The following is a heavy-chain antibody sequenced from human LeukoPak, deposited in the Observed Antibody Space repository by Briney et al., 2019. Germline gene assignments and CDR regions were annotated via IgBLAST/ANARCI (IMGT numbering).Heavy chain of an antibody. CDR3: ARRYCTNGVCHNWFDP. CDR1: GGSISSYY. CDR2: IYYSGST. D-gene: IGHD2-8*01. J-gene: IGHJ5*02. V-gene: IGHV4-59*08. Sequence: PSETLSLTCTVSGGSISSYYWSWIRQPPGKGLEWIGYIYYSGSTNYNPSLKRRVTISVDTSKNQFSLKLSSVTAADTAVYYCARRYCTNGVCHNWFDPWGQGTLVTVSP.